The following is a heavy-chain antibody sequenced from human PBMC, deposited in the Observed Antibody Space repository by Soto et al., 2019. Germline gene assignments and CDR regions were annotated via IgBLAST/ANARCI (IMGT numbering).Heavy chain of an antibody. CDR3: VKDSSIGDYVDHYYTMVV. CDR2: ISSNGGST. J-gene: IGHJ6*02. D-gene: IGHD4-17*01. V-gene: IGHV3-64D*06. CDR1: GFTFSSYA. Sequence: PGGSLRLSCSASGFTFSSYAMHWVRQAPGKGLEYVSAISSNGGSTYHADSVKGRFTISRDNSKNTLYLQMSSLRAEDTAVYYCVKDSSIGDYVDHYYTMVVWGQVSRV.